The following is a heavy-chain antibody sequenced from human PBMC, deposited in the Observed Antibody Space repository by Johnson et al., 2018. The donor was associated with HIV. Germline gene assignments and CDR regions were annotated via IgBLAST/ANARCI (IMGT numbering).Heavy chain of an antibody. J-gene: IGHJ3*02. D-gene: IGHD3-22*01. V-gene: IGHV3-11*01. CDR2: ISSSGSTI. Sequence: QVQLVESGGGLVQPGGSLRLSCAASGFTFSDYYMSWIRQAPGKGLEWVSYISSSGSTIYYADSVKGRFTISRDNAKNSLYLHMHSLRAEDTALYYCAKRQDYDTSGYVYHDGAFDIWGQGTMVTVSS. CDR1: GFTFSDYY. CDR3: AKRQDYDTSGYVYHDGAFDI.